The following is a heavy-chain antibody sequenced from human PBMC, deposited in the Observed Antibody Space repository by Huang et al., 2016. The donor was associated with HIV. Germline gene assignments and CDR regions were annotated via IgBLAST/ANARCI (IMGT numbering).Heavy chain of an antibody. CDR2: IRLGVGET. CDR3: ARDREFSSGWGWAGYYLDY. CDR1: GDTFLRYA. J-gene: IGHJ4*02. V-gene: IGHV1-18*04. D-gene: IGHD6-19*01. Sequence: QVRLVQSGAEVKKPGASLKVSCKADGDTFLRYAISWVRQAPGQGLAWVGRIRLGVGETRYAKRFQGRLTMTRDTSTSTAYMELRSLGADDTAVYYCARDREFSSGWGWAGYYLDYWGQGTPVLVSS.